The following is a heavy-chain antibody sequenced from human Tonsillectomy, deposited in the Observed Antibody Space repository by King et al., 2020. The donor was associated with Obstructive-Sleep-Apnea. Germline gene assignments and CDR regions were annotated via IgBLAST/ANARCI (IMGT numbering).Heavy chain of an antibody. CDR3: ARGYSTSWYYFDY. V-gene: IGHV4-59*01. D-gene: IGHD6-13*01. CDR2: VYYSGST. Sequence: QLQESGPGLVKPSETLSLTCNVSGGSISTYYWSWIRQPPGKGLEWIGYVYYSGSTKYNPSLQSRVTISVDTSKNHFSLKLNSVTAADTAVYYCARGYSTSWYYFDYWGQGTQVTVSS. CDR1: GGSISTYY. J-gene: IGHJ4*02.